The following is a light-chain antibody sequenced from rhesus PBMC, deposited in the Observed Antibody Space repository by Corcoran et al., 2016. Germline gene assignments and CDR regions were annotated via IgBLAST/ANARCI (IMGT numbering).Light chain of an antibody. V-gene: IGKV1-94*01. CDR3: LQDYSVPYS. CDR1: QGINKE. Sequence: DIHMTQSPSSLSASVGDRVTVTCRASQGINKELSWYQQKPGKAPTLLIYSAASLQTGVSSRFSGIGSGTDDTLTFSSLQPEDVASYFCLQDYSVPYSFGQGTKVEIK. CDR2: SAA. J-gene: IGKJ2*01.